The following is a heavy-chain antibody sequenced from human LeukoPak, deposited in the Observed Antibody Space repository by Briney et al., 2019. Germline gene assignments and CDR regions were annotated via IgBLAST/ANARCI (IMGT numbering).Heavy chain of an antibody. J-gene: IGHJ4*02. V-gene: IGHV4-39*01. CDR1: GGSISSGSYY. Sequence: SETLSLTCTVSGGSISSGSYYWAWIRQPPGTGLEWIGSIYYSGSTYYNPSLKSRVTISADTSKNQFSLKLSSVTAADTAVYYCARQGIYSQGYWGQGTLVTVSS. CDR2: IYYSGST. CDR3: ARQGIYSQGY. D-gene: IGHD4-11*01.